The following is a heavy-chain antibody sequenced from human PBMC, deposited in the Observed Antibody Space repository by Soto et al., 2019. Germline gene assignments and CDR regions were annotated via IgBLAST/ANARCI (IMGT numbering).Heavy chain of an antibody. CDR1: GFTFSNDD. D-gene: IGHD5-12*01. CDR2: ITAGGFNT. Sequence: EVQLLESGGDLVQPGGSLRLSCVASGFTFSNDDLSWVRQASGKGLEWVSAITAGGFNTYYADSVKGRFTLSRYNSKDRVYLQMNSLRAEDTAVYYCAKNIGGFSGYANFDYWGQGTLVTVSS. V-gene: IGHV3-23*01. CDR3: AKNIGGFSGYANFDY. J-gene: IGHJ4*02.